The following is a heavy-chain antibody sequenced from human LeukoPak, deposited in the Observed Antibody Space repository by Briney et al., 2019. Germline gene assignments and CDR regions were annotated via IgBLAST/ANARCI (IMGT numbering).Heavy chain of an antibody. J-gene: IGHJ4*02. CDR2: ISSSSSYI. V-gene: IGHV3-21*01. CDR1: GFTFSSYG. CDR3: ARGPTPASDY. Sequence: GGSLRLSCAASGFTFSSYGMHWVRQAPGKGLEWVSSISSSSSYIYYADSVKGRFTISRDNAKNSLYLQMNSLRAEDTAVYYCARGPTPASDYWGQGTLVTVSS.